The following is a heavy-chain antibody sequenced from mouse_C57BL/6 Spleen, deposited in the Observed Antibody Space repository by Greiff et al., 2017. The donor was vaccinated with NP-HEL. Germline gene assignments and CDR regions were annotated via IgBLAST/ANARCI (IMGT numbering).Heavy chain of an antibody. D-gene: IGHD1-1*01. CDR3: ARWEYYGSSYEDWYFDV. Sequence: VQLQQSGAELARPGASVKLSCKASGYTFTSYGISWVKQRTGQGLEWIGEIYPRSGNTYYNEKFKGKATLTADKSSSTAYMELRSLTSEDSAVYFCARWEYYGSSYEDWYFDVWGTGTTVTVSS. CDR2: IYPRSGNT. V-gene: IGHV1-81*01. J-gene: IGHJ1*03. CDR1: GYTFTSYG.